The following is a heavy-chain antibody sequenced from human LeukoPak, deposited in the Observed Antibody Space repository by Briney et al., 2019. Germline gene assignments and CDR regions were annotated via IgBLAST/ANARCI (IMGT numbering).Heavy chain of an antibody. CDR3: ARSQNYYGSGDY. CDR1: GDSVSNGNYY. D-gene: IGHD3-10*01. J-gene: IGHJ4*02. CDR2: IYYTGST. Sequence: PSETLSLTCIVFGDSVSNGNYYWSWLRQPPGKALEWIGYIYYTGSTYYNPSLEGRVTISVDTSRNHFSVKLNSVTAADTAVYYCARSQNYYGSGDYWSQGTLVTVSS. V-gene: IGHV4-61*03.